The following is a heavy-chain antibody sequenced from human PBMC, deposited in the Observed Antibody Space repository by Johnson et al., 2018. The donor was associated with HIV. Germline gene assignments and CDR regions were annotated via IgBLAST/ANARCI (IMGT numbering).Heavy chain of an antibody. J-gene: IGHJ3*02. Sequence: QVQLVESGGGVVRPGGSLRLSCAASGFTFSDYYMSWIRQAPGKGLEWVSYISSSGSTIYYADSVTGRFTISRDNSKNTLYLQMNSLRAEDTAVYYCARDLGPDGAFDIWGQGTMVTVSS. CDR2: ISSSGSTI. D-gene: IGHD5-24*01. CDR3: ARDLGPDGAFDI. V-gene: IGHV3-11*04. CDR1: GFTFSDYY.